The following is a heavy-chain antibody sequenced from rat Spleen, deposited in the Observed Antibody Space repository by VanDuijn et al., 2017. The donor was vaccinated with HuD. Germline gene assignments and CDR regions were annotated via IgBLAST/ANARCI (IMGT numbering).Heavy chain of an antibody. V-gene: IGHV3-3*01. CDR2: INGAGIT. Sequence: EVQLQESGPGLVKPSQSLSLTCYVTGYSITSSYGWSWIRRFPGNKLEWMGYINGAGITNYNPSLKSRISINRDTSKNQFFLEVNSVTTEDTATHYCARQGGGYFDYWSQGVMVTVSS. J-gene: IGHJ2*01. CDR1: GYSITSSYG. CDR3: ARQGGGYFDY.